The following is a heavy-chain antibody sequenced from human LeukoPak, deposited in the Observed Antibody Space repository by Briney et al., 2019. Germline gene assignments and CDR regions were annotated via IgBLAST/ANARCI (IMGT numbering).Heavy chain of an antibody. CDR3: TTGIRGD. CDR2: IASKTDGGAT. CDR1: GLTVTNAW. Sequence: GGSLRLSCSASGLTVTNAWMNWVRQAPGEGLDWVGRIASKTDGGATDYAAPVKGRFTISRDDSKNTLNLQMNSLKTEDTAVYYCTTGIRGDWSQGTLVTVSS. V-gene: IGHV3-15*07. D-gene: IGHD3-10*01. J-gene: IGHJ4*02.